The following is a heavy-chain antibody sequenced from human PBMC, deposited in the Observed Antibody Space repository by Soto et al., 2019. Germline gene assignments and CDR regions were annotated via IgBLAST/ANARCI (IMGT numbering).Heavy chain of an antibody. D-gene: IGHD4-17*01. CDR1: GFTFSSYG. V-gene: IGHV3-30*18. J-gene: IGHJ4*02. CDR2: ISYDGSNK. CDR3: AKDSDYGGRGFDY. Sequence: HPGGSLRLSCAASGFTFSSYGMHWVRQAPGKGLEWVAVISYDGSNKYYADSVKGRFTISRDNSKNTLYLQMNSLRAEDTAVYYCAKDSDYGGRGFDYWGQGTLVTVSS.